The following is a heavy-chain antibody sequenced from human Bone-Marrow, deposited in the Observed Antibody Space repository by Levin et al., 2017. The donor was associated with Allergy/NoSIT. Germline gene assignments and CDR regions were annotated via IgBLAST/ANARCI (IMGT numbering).Heavy chain of an antibody. J-gene: IGHJ4*02. Sequence: GESLKISCAASGFTFSDHYMDWVRQTPGKGLEWVGRIRDRANSYSTEYAASVKGRFTISGDDSENSLYLHMNSLKTEDTAVYYCARSSSGNDFQFWGQGTLVTVSS. CDR1: GFTFSDHY. CDR3: ARSSSGNDFQF. D-gene: IGHD1-1*01. CDR2: IRDRANSYST. V-gene: IGHV3-72*01.